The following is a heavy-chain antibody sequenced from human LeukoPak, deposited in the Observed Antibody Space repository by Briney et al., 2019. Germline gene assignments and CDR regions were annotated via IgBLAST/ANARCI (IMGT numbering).Heavy chain of an antibody. CDR1: GGSISSYY. D-gene: IGHD3-3*01. CDR2: IYYSGST. CDR3: ASNSLRFLEWLEPQDDAFDI. V-gene: IGHV4-59*01. Sequence: SETLSLTCTVSGGSISSYYWSWIRQPPGKGLEWIGYIYYSGSTSYNPSLKSRVTISVDTSKNQFSLKLSSVTAADTAVYYCASNSLRFLEWLEPQDDAFDIWGQGTMVTVSS. J-gene: IGHJ3*02.